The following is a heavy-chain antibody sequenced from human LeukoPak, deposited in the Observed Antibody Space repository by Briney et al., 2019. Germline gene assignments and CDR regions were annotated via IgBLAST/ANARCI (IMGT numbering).Heavy chain of an antibody. Sequence: PSQTLSLTCTVSGGSISSYYWSWIRQPPGKGLEWIGYIYYSGSTNYNPSLKSRVTISVDTSKNQFSLKLSSVTAADTAVYYCASTYSSSVPPDAFDIWGQGTMVTVSS. V-gene: IGHV4-59*01. J-gene: IGHJ3*02. D-gene: IGHD6-6*01. CDR1: GGSISSYY. CDR3: ASTYSSSVPPDAFDI. CDR2: IYYSGST.